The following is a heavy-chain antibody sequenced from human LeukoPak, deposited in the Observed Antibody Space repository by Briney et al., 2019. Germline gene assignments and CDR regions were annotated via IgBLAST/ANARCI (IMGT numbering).Heavy chain of an antibody. CDR3: ARDYGDNAFDI. J-gene: IGHJ3*02. CDR2: ISSSSHSTI. V-gene: IGHV3-48*01. D-gene: IGHD4-17*01. CDR1: GFTFSIYS. Sequence: GGSLSLSCAASGFTFSIYSMNWVRQAPGKGLEWVSYISSSSHSTIHYVDSVKGRFTISRDNAKNSLYLQMHSLTAEDTAVYYCARDYGDNAFDIWGQGTMVTVSS.